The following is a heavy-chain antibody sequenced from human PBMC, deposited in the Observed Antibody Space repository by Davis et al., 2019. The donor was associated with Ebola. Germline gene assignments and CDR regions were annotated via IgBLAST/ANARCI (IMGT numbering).Heavy chain of an antibody. Sequence: PSETLSLTCAVYGGSFSGYYWNWVRQAPGKGLEWVSYISSSSSTIYYADSVKGRFTISRDNAKNSLYLQMNSLRAEDTAVYYCATDRNWDFDYWGQGTLVTVSS. CDR3: ATDRNWDFDY. D-gene: IGHD7-27*01. J-gene: IGHJ4*02. CDR2: ISSSSSTI. V-gene: IGHV3-48*01. CDR1: GGSFSGYY.